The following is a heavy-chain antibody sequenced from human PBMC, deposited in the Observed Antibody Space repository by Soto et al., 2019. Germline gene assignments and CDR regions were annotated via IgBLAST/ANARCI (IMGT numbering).Heavy chain of an antibody. V-gene: IGHV4-39*01. Sequence: PSETLPLTCTVSGASLDSTNYYRIWIRQPPGKGLEWIGDIFYAGTTYYNPSLKSRVTMSLDTSKEQFSLKLSSVTAADTAVYYCARLTSRIAAASHGRRHWLDPWGPGTLVTVSS. J-gene: IGHJ5*02. CDR1: GASLDSTNYY. D-gene: IGHD6-25*01. CDR2: IFYAGTT. CDR3: ARLTSRIAAASHGRRHWLDP.